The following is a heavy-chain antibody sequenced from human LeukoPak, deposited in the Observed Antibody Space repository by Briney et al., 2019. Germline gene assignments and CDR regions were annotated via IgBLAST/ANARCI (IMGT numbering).Heavy chain of an antibody. CDR1: GFTFSSYA. D-gene: IGHD3-9*01. CDR2: ISGSGGST. V-gene: IGHV3-23*01. CDR3: AREAYYDILTGLFRQYYFDY. J-gene: IGHJ4*02. Sequence: PGGSLRLSCAASGFTFSSYAMSWVRQAPGKGLEWVSAISGSGGSTYYADSVKGRFTISRDNSKNTLYLQMNSLRAEDTAVYYCAREAYYDILTGLFRQYYFDYWGQGTLVTVSS.